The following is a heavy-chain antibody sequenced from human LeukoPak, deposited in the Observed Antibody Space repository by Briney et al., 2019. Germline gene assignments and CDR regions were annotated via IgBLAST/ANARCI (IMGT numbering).Heavy chain of an antibody. D-gene: IGHD2-2*01. CDR3: ARGRAPAAKSHYYGMDV. J-gene: IGHJ6*02. CDR2: IIPIFGTA. V-gene: IGHV1-69*13. Sequence: SVKVSCKASGDTFSSYAISWVRQAPGQGLEWMGGIIPIFGTANYAQKFQGRVTITADESTSTAYMELSSLRSEDTAVYYCARGRAPAAKSHYYGMDVWGQGTTVTVSS. CDR1: GDTFSSYA.